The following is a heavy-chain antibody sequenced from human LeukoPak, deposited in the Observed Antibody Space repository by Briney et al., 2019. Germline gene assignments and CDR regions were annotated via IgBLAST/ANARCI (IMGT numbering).Heavy chain of an antibody. D-gene: IGHD3-10*01. J-gene: IGHJ3*02. Sequence: SETLSLTCTVSGGSISSSSYYWGWIRQPPGKGLEWIGSIYYSGSTYYNPSLKSRVTISVDTSRYQFSLKLSSVTAADTAVYYCARHERRGDAFDIWGQGTMVTVSS. V-gene: IGHV4-39*01. CDR1: GGSISSSSYY. CDR2: IYYSGST. CDR3: ARHERRGDAFDI.